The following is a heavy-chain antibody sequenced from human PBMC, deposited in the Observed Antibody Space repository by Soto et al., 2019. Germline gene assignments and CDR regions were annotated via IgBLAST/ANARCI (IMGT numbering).Heavy chain of an antibody. V-gene: IGHV4-39*01. Sequence: SETLSLPCTVSGASISSSSDCWGRIRQPPGKGLEWIGSIYYSGSTYYNPSLKSRVTISVDTSKNQFSLKLSSVTAADTAVYYCARLRIYGMDVWGQGTTVTVSS. CDR2: IYYSGST. D-gene: IGHD3-3*01. CDR1: GASISSSSDC. J-gene: IGHJ6*02. CDR3: ARLRIYGMDV.